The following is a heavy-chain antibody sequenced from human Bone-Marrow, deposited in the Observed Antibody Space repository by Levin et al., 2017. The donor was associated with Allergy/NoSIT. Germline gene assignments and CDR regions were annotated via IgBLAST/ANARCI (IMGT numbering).Heavy chain of an antibody. CDR1: GGSISSSSYY. V-gene: IGHV4-39*01. CDR2: IYYSGST. J-gene: IGHJ2*01. CDR3: ARHPSIGSSPYWYFDL. D-gene: IGHD6-13*01. Sequence: SETLSLTCTVSGGSISSSSYYWGWIRQPPGKGLEWIGSIYYSGSTYYNPSLKSRVTISVDTSKNQFSLKLSSVTAADTAVYYCARHPSIGSSPYWYFDLWGRGTLVTVSS.